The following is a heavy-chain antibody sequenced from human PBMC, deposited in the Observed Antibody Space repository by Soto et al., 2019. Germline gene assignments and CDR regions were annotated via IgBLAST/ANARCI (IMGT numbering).Heavy chain of an antibody. CDR2: IYYSGST. Sequence: SETLSLTXTVSGGSISSYYWSWIRQPPGKGLEWIGYIYYSGSTNYNPSLKSRVTISVDTSKNQFSLKLSSVTAADTAVYYCARYRVAARPGGWFDPWGQGTLVTVSS. V-gene: IGHV4-59*01. J-gene: IGHJ5*02. CDR1: GGSISSYY. D-gene: IGHD6-6*01. CDR3: ARYRVAARPGGWFDP.